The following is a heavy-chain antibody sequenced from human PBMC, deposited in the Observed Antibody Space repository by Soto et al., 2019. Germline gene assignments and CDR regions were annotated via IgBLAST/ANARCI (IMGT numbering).Heavy chain of an antibody. CDR1: GGSFSGYY. V-gene: IGHV4-34*01. Sequence: SETLSLTCAVYGGSFSGYYWSWIRQPPGKGLEWIGEINHSGSTNYNPSLKSRVTISVDTSKNQFSLKLSSVTAADTAVYYCARGRGYSYGYSRYYGTDVWGQGTTVTVYS. CDR3: ARGRGYSYGYSRYYGTDV. D-gene: IGHD5-18*01. J-gene: IGHJ6*02. CDR2: INHSGST.